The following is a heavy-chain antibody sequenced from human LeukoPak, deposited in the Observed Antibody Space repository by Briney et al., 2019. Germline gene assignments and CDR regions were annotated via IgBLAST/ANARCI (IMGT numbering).Heavy chain of an antibody. J-gene: IGHJ6*04. Sequence: PGGSLRLSCAASGFTFSSYEMHWVRLAPGKGLEYVSAISSNGDSTYYANFVKGRFIISRDNSKNTLYLQIGTLIPEDMAVYYCARDRPGDVWGEGITVTVSS. V-gene: IGHV3-64*01. CDR3: ARDRPGDV. CDR1: GFTFSSYE. CDR2: ISSNGDST.